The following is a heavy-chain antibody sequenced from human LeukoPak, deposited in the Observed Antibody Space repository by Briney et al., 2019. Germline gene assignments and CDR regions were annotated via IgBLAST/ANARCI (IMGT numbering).Heavy chain of an antibody. V-gene: IGHV2-5*08. J-gene: IGHJ4*02. Sequence: TLSLTCTVSGGSIRRYFWSWIRQPPGKALEWLALIYWNDDKRYSPSLKSRLTITKDTSKNQVVLTMTNMDPVDTATYYCAHRRAYSSSTNFDYWGQGTLVTVSS. CDR1: GGSIRRYF. D-gene: IGHD6-6*01. CDR2: IYWNDDK. CDR3: AHRRAYSSSTNFDY.